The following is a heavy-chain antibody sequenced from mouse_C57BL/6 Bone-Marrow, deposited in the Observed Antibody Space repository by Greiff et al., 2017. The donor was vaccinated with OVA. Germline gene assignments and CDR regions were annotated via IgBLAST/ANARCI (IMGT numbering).Heavy chain of an antibody. Sequence: VQLQQSGAELVRPGASVKLSCTASGFNIKDYYMHWVKQRPEQGLEWIGRIDPEDGDTEYAPKFQGKATMTADTSSNTAYLQLSSLTSEDTAVYYCTGVGLGLAMDYWGQGTSVTVSS. CDR1: GFNIKDYY. J-gene: IGHJ4*01. CDR2: IDPEDGDT. V-gene: IGHV14-1*01. CDR3: TGVGLGLAMDY. D-gene: IGHD4-1*01.